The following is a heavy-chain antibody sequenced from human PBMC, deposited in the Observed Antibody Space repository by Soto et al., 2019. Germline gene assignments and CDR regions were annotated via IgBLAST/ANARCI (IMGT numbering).Heavy chain of an antibody. V-gene: IGHV3-30*18. Sequence: GGSLRLSCAASGFTFSSYGMHWVRQAPGKGLEWVAVISYDGSNKCYADSVKGRFTISRDNSKNTLYLQMNSLRAEDTAVYYCAKEGDNIAADLDYWGQGTLVTVSS. CDR2: ISYDGSNK. CDR3: AKEGDNIAADLDY. CDR1: GFTFSSYG. J-gene: IGHJ4*02. D-gene: IGHD6-13*01.